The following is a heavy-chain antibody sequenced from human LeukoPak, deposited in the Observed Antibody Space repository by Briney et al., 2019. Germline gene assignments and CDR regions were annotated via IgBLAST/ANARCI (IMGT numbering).Heavy chain of an antibody. CDR1: GFTVSSNY. V-gene: IGHV3-53*05. Sequence: GGSLRLSCAASGFTVSSNYMSWVRQAPGKGLEWVSGIYSGGSTYYADSVKGRFTISRDNSKNTLYLQMNSLRAEDTAVFYCATFPYYFDSSGSYYFDFWGQGTLVTVSS. J-gene: IGHJ4*02. CDR2: IYSGGST. CDR3: ATFPYYFDSSGSYYFDF. D-gene: IGHD3-22*01.